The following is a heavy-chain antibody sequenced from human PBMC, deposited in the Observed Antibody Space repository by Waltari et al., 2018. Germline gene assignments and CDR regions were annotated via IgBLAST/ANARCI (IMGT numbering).Heavy chain of an antibody. V-gene: IGHV4-4*07. Sequence: QVQLQESGPGLVKPSETLSLTCSVSGGSISSYYLNWNRQPAGKGLEWIGRIEIPGSTNYNPSLKSRVTISVDKSKKQFSLMLTSVTAADTAVYYCGRGTPWSGMDVWGQGTTVTVSS. J-gene: IGHJ6*02. CDR2: IEIPGST. CDR3: GRGTPWSGMDV. D-gene: IGHD3-3*01. CDR1: GGSISSYY.